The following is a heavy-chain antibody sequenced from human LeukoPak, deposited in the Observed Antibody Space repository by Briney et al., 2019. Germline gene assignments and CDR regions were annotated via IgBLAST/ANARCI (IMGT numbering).Heavy chain of an antibody. Sequence: PGESLKISCKGTGYSFTSHWIGWVRQMPGKGLEWMGVIYPGDSDTRYSPSFQGQVTISADKSINTAYLQWSNLKASDTAIYYCATSRRSGWYFDYWGQGTLVTVSS. D-gene: IGHD6-19*01. CDR2: IYPGDSDT. J-gene: IGHJ4*02. V-gene: IGHV5-51*01. CDR3: ATSRRSGWYFDY. CDR1: GYSFTSHW.